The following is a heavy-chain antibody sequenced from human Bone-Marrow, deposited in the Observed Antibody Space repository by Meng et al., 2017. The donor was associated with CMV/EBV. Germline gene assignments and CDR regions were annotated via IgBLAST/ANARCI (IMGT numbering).Heavy chain of an antibody. CDR2: INHSGST. CDR1: GGSFSGYY. D-gene: IGHD2-2*01. V-gene: IGHV4-34*01. CDR3: ARPRGVVVPAANRGRGGMDV. J-gene: IGHJ6*02. Sequence: SETLSLTCAVYGGSFSGYYWSWIRQPPGKGLEWIGEINHSGSTNYNPSLKSRVTISVDTSKNPFSLKLSSVTAADTAVYYWARPRGVVVPAANRGRGGMDVWGQGTTVTVSS.